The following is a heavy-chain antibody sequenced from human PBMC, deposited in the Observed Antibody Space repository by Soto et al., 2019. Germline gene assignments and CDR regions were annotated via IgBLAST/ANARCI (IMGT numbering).Heavy chain of an antibody. CDR3: AKSSGSYSGYGMDV. CDR2: ISYDGSNK. D-gene: IGHD3-10*01. J-gene: IGHJ6*02. CDR1: GFTFSSYA. V-gene: IGHV3-30*18. Sequence: GGSLRLSCAASGFTFSSYAMHWVRQAPGKGLEWVAVISYDGSNKYYADSVKGRFTISRDNSKNTLYLQMNSLRAEDTAVYYCAKSSGSYSGYGMDVWGQGTTVTVSS.